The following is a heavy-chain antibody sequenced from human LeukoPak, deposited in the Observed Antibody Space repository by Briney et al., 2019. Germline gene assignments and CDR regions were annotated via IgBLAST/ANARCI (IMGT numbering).Heavy chain of an antibody. CDR1: GDSMSSFY. Sequence: SETLSLTCTVSGDSMSSFYWNWIRQPAGKGLEWIGRILPSGTSFSIPSLRGRLTMSLDTSKSQFSLRLNSVTAADTAVYYCARESVIRGVSHFDYWGQGTLVTVSA. J-gene: IGHJ4*02. D-gene: IGHD3-10*01. CDR3: ARESVIRGVSHFDY. V-gene: IGHV4-4*07. CDR2: ILPSGTS.